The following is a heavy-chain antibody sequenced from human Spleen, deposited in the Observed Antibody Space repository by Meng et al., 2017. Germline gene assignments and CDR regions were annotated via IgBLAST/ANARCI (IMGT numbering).Heavy chain of an antibody. Sequence: GGSLRLSCAASGFTFSSYWMSWVRQAPGKGLEWVANIKQDGSEKYYVDSVKGRFTISRDNAKNSLYLQMNSLRAEDTAVYYCARVEPDAIIVVVNPYYFDYWGQGTLVTVSS. CDR3: ARVEPDAIIVVVNPYYFDY. J-gene: IGHJ4*02. V-gene: IGHV3-7*01. CDR2: IKQDGSEK. D-gene: IGHD3-22*01. CDR1: GFTFSSYW.